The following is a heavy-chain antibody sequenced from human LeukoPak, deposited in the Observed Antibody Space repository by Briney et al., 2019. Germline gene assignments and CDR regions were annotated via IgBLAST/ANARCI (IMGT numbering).Heavy chain of an antibody. V-gene: IGHV3-11*01. CDR1: GFIFSGYY. CDR3: GTHAGRTGSDD. D-gene: IGHD3/OR15-3a*01. J-gene: IGHJ4*02. Sequence: PGGSLRLSCATSGFIFSGYYMSWIRQAPGKGLEWVSYISGSGNDISYADSVKGRFTISRDNAKGSLYLQMNSLRAADTAVNYCGTHAGRTGSDDWGQGTLVTVSS. CDR2: ISGSGNDI.